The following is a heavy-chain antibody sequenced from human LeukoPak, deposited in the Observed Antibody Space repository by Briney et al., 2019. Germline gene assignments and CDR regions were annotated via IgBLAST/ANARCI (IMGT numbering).Heavy chain of an antibody. CDR2: ISAYNGNT. Sequence: ASVKVSCKASGYTFTSYGISWVRQAPGQGLEWMGWISAYNGNTNYAQRLQGRVTMTEDTSTDTAYMELSSLRSEDTAVYYCATVLGYGDYEGGLVDWGQGTLVTVSS. D-gene: IGHD4-17*01. J-gene: IGHJ4*02. V-gene: IGHV1-18*01. CDR1: GYTFTSYG. CDR3: ATVLGYGDYEGGLVD.